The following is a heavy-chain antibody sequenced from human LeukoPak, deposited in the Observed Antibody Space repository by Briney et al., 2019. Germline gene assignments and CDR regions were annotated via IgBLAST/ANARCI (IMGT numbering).Heavy chain of an antibody. CDR1: GYTLTELS. Sequence: ASVKVSCKVSGYTLTELSMHWVRQAPGKGLEWMGGFDPEDGETIYAQKFQGRVTMTEDTSTDTAYMELSSLRSEDTAVYYCARGGDWCSSTSCYPYYFDYWGQGTLVAVSS. CDR3: ARGGDWCSSTSCYPYYFDY. CDR2: FDPEDGET. J-gene: IGHJ4*02. D-gene: IGHD2-2*01. V-gene: IGHV1-24*01.